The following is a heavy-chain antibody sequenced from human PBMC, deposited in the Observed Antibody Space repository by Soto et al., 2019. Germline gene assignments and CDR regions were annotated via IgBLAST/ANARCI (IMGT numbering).Heavy chain of an antibody. D-gene: IGHD5-18*01. V-gene: IGHV1-2*02. Sequence: ASVKVSCKASGYTFTGYYIHWVREAPGQGLEWMGWINPQTGGTSYAQKFQGRVTLSRDTSINTAYLELSRLTFDDAAMYYCARHHTAMDPNYYYYGMDVWGQGTTVTVSS. CDR3: ARHHTAMDPNYYYYGMDV. J-gene: IGHJ6*02. CDR2: INPQTGGT. CDR1: GYTFTGYY.